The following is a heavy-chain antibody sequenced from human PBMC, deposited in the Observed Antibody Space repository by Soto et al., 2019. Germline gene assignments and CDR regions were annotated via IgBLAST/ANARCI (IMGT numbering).Heavy chain of an antibody. Sequence: SETLSLTCTVSGGSISSSTYYCGWILHPPGKGLEWIGSIYYSVSTYYNPSLKSRVTIYVDKSKNQFSLKLSYVTAADTDVYYCARHLMEYYDIWGGYYPNWFDPWGQGNLVTVS. D-gene: IGHD3-3*01. CDR1: GGSISSSTYY. CDR3: ARHLMEYYDIWGGYYPNWFDP. V-gene: IGHV4-39*01. J-gene: IGHJ5*02. CDR2: IYYSVST.